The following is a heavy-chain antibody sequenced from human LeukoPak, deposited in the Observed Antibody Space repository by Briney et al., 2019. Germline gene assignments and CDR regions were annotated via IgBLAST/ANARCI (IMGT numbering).Heavy chain of an antibody. D-gene: IGHD4-23*01. CDR3: ARAARGGNIGYFDY. CDR2: ISYSGST. V-gene: IGHV4-59*01. Sequence: SETLSLTCSVSSGSISNYYWSWIRQTPGKGLEWLGYISYSGSTKYNPYLKSRVTISVDTSKNQFSLKLSSVTAADTAVYYCARAARGGNIGYFDYWGQGTLVTVSS. J-gene: IGHJ4*02. CDR1: SGSISNYY.